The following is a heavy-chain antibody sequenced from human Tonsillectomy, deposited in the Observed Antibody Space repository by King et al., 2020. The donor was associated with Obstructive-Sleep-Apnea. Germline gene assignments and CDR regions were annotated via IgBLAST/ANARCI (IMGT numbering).Heavy chain of an antibody. V-gene: IGHV4-34*01. CDR1: GGSFICYY. CDR3: ARGARYPYGMDV. J-gene: IGHJ6*02. CDR2: INHSGSP. Sequence: VQLQQWGAGLLKPLETLSLTCTVYGGSFICYYWSWIRQPPGKGLEWIGEINHSGSPNSNPSLKSGVTMSVETSKNQFSLKLSSVTAAEPAVYYCARGARYPYGMDVWGQGTTVTVSS. D-gene: IGHD3-9*01.